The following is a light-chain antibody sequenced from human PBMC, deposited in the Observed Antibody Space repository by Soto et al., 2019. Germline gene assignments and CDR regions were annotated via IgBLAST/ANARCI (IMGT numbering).Light chain of an antibody. Sequence: QSALTQPASVSASPGQTITISCTGTSSDVGRYNLVSWYQQHPGKAPKLMIYEGSKRPSGVSNRFSGSKSGNTASLTISGLQAEDEADYYCCSYAGSSTHVVFGGGTKLTVL. CDR1: SSDVGRYNL. V-gene: IGLV2-23*01. J-gene: IGLJ2*01. CDR2: EGS. CDR3: CSYAGSSTHVV.